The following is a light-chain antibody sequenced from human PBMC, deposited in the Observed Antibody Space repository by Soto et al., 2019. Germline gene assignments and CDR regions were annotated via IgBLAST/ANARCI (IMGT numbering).Light chain of an antibody. CDR2: GAS. V-gene: IGKV3-15*01. CDR1: QSVSSN. J-gene: IGKJ1*01. CDR3: QQYNNWPRT. Sequence: EIVMTQSPATLSVSPWERAALSCRASQSVSSNLAWYQQKPGQVPRLLIYGASSRATGIPARFSGSGSGTEFTLTISSLQSEDFAVYYCQQYNNWPRTFGQGTKV.